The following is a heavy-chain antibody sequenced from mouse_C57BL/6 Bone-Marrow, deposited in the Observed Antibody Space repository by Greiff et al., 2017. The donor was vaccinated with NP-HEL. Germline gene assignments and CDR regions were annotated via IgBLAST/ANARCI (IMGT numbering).Heavy chain of an antibody. D-gene: IGHD1-1*01. CDR3: ARPPVYYYGSSYAMDY. J-gene: IGHJ4*01. CDR1: GYAFSSSW. Sequence: QVQLQQSGPELVKPGASVKISCKASGYAFSSSWMNWVKQRPGKGLEWSGRIYPGDGDTNYNGKFKGKATLTADKSSSTAYMQLSSLTSDDSAVYFCARPPVYYYGSSYAMDYWGQGTSVTVSS. CDR2: IYPGDGDT. V-gene: IGHV1-82*01.